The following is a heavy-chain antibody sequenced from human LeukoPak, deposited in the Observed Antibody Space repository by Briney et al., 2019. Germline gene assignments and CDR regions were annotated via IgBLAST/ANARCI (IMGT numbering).Heavy chain of an antibody. J-gene: IGHJ4*02. CDR3: AREAAAFDY. CDR2: ISYDGSNK. CDR1: GFTFSSYA. D-gene: IGHD6-13*01. V-gene: IGHV3-30-3*01. Sequence: PGGSLRLSCAASGFTFSSYAMHWVRQAPGKGLEWVAVISYDGSNKYYADSVKGRFTISRDNSKITLYLQMNSLRAEDTAVYYCAREAAAFDYWGQGTLVTVSS.